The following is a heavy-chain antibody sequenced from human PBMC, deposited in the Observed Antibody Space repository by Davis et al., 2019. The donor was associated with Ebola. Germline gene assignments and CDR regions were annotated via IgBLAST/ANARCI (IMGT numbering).Heavy chain of an antibody. Sequence: PSETLSLTCTVSGGSISGYYWSWIRQPPGKRLEWIGYIYYSGNTRYNPSLKSRVTISVDTSKNQFSLKLSSVTAADTAVYYCARGPCLRFTIFGVVMASNWFDPWGQGTLVTVSS. CDR1: GGSISGYY. J-gene: IGHJ5*02. CDR2: IYYSGNT. CDR3: ARGPCLRFTIFGVVMASNWFDP. D-gene: IGHD3-3*01. V-gene: IGHV4-59*01.